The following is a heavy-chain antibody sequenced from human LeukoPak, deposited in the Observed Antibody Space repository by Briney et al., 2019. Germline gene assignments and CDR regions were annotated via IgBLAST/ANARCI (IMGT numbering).Heavy chain of an antibody. V-gene: IGHV3-7*01. CDR2: IKQDGSEK. Sequence: GGSLRLSCAAAGFTFSSYWMSWVRQAPGKGLEWVANIKQDGSEKYYVDSVEGRFTISRDNAKNSLYLQMNSLRAEDTALYYCARVSTVTIYGYYYYYMDVWGKGTTVTVSS. J-gene: IGHJ6*03. D-gene: IGHD4-17*01. CDR1: GFTFSSYW. CDR3: ARVSTVTIYGYYYYYMDV.